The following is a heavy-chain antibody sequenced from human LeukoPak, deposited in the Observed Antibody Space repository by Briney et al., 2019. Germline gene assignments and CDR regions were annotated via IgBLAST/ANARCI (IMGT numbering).Heavy chain of an antibody. D-gene: IGHD3-10*01. CDR2: INPNSGGT. Sequence: ASVKVSCKASGYTFTGYYMHWVRQAPGQGLEWMGWINPNSGGTNYAQKFQGWVTMTRDTSISTAYMELSRLRSDDTAVYYCARMMVRGHYYGMDVWGQGTTVTVSS. J-gene: IGHJ6*02. V-gene: IGHV1-2*04. CDR1: GYTFTGYY. CDR3: ARMMVRGHYYGMDV.